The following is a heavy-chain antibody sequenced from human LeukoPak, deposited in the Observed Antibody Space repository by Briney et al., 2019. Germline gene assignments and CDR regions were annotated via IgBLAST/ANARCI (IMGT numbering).Heavy chain of an antibody. Sequence: PGGSLRLSCAASGFTVSSNYMSWIRQAPGKGLEWVSVIYSGGSTYYADSVKGRFTISRDNSKNTLYLQMNSLRAEDTAVYYCARGRLGYYDILTGYYVDYWGQGTLVTVSS. CDR3: ARGRLGYYDILTGYYVDY. V-gene: IGHV3-66*02. J-gene: IGHJ4*02. D-gene: IGHD3-9*01. CDR2: IYSGGST. CDR1: GFTVSSNY.